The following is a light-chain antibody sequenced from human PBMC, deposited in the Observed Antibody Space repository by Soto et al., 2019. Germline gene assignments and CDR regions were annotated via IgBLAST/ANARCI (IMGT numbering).Light chain of an antibody. J-gene: IGKJ2*01. Sequence: ENVLTQSPGTLSLSPGERATLSCRASQSVGSSYLAWYQQKPGQAPRLLIYGASSRATGIPDRFSGSGSGTDFTLTISRLELEDFAVYYCQQYGSPPQTFGQGTKLEIK. CDR3: QQYGSPPQT. CDR1: QSVGSSY. V-gene: IGKV3-20*01. CDR2: GAS.